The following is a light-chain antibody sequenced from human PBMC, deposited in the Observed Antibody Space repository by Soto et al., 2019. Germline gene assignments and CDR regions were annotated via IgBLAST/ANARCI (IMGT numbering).Light chain of an antibody. J-gene: IGKJ1*01. Sequence: ISMTQSPASLTESVGARDTMTCRASQTISNWLAWYQQKPGKAPKLLIYKASTLESGVPSRFSGSGSGTEFTLTSSSLQPEDFATYYCQQYNSYSQTFGQGTKVDIK. V-gene: IGKV1-5*03. CDR2: KAS. CDR3: QQYNSYSQT. CDR1: QTISNW.